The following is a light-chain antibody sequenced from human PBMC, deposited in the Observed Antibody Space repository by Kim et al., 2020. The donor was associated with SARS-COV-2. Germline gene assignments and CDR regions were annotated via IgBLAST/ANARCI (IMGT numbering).Light chain of an antibody. Sequence: DIQLTQSPSFLSASVGDRVSITCRASQGIGGSVAWYQQKPGQAPNLLIYETSLLDSGVPPRFSGSRSGTDFTLTISSLQPEDFATYTCQHLNSFPWTFGQGTKVDIK. CDR3: QHLNSFPWT. V-gene: IGKV1-9*01. CDR2: ETS. J-gene: IGKJ1*01. CDR1: QGIGGS.